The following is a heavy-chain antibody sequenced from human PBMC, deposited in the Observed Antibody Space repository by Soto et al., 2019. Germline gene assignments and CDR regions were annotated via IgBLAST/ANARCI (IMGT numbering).Heavy chain of an antibody. Sequence: SETLSLTCTVSGGSISSYYWSWIRQPPGKGLEWIGYIYYSGSTSYNPSLKSRVTISVDTSKNQFSLKLSSVTAADTAVYYCARRYGGAIDYWGQGTLVTVSX. J-gene: IGHJ4*02. CDR2: IYYSGST. CDR3: ARRYGGAIDY. CDR1: GGSISSYY. D-gene: IGHD4-17*01. V-gene: IGHV4-59*08.